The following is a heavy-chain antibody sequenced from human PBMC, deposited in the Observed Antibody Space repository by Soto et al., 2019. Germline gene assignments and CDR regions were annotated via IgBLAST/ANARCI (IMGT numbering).Heavy chain of an antibody. D-gene: IGHD1-26*01. V-gene: IGHV3-15*01. CDR2: IKSKTDGGTT. CDR3: TTCGSYDAFDI. Sequence: GGSLRLSCADSGFNFSNAWMSWVRQAPGKGLEWVGRIKSKTDGGTTDYAAPVKGRFTISRDDSKNTLYLQMNSLQTEDTAVYYCTTCGSYDAFDIWGQGTMVTVSS. J-gene: IGHJ3*02. CDR1: GFNFSNAW.